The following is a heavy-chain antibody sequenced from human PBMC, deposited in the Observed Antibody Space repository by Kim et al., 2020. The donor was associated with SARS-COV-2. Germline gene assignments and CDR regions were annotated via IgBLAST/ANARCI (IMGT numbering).Heavy chain of an antibody. CDR1: GGSISSSSYY. J-gene: IGHJ6*02. V-gene: IGHV4-39*01. D-gene: IGHD3-22*01. CDR2: IYYSGST. Sequence: SETLSLTCTVSGGSISSSSYYWGWNRQPPGKGLEWIGSIYYSGSTYYNPSIKSRVTISVDTSKNQFSLKLSSVTAADTAVYYCARQLSHDSSGYYFYYYYYGMVVWGQGTPGTLSS. CDR3: ARQLSHDSSGYYFYYYYYGMVV.